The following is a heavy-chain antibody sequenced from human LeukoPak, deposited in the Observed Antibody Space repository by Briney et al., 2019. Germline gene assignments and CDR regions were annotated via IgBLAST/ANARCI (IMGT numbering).Heavy chain of an antibody. V-gene: IGHV1-2*06. CDR2: INPNSGGT. Sequence: ASVKVSCKASGYTFTGYYMHWVRQAPGQGLEWMGRINPNSGGTNYAQKFQGRVTMTRDTSISTAYMELSRLRSDDTAVYYCARDVIAVAGMEGRGWFDPWGQGTLVTVSS. D-gene: IGHD6-19*01. CDR1: GYTFTGYY. CDR3: ARDVIAVAGMEGRGWFDP. J-gene: IGHJ5*02.